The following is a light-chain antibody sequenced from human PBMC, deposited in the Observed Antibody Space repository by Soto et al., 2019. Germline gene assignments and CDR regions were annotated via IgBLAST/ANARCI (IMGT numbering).Light chain of an antibody. CDR1: QTVSRY. CDR3: QQRSTWPLFT. V-gene: IGKV3-11*01. J-gene: IGKJ4*01. CDR2: YAS. Sequence: VLTQSPATLFLSPGERATLSCRASQTVSRYLAWYQQKPGQAPRPLIYYASNRAPGIPARFSGSGSGTDYTLTISILEPEDFAVYYCQQRSTWPLFTFGGGTKVEI.